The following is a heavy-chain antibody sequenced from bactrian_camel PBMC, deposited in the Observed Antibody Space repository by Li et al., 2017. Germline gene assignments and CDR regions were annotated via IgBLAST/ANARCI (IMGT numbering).Heavy chain of an antibody. Sequence: HVQLVESGGGSVQAGESLKLSCKASTTRRNYRSNCMGWFRQVPGKEREAVAIIRTGGDGSTEYADSVKGRFTITRDTAENTVYLQMNNLLPADTGVYYCAGGPYLRVGPMQCGIWGQGTQVTVS. D-gene: IGHD5*01. CDR3: AGGPYLRVGPMQCGI. CDR1: TTRRNYRSNC. CDR2: IRTGGDGST. J-gene: IGHJ4*01. V-gene: IGHV3S53*01.